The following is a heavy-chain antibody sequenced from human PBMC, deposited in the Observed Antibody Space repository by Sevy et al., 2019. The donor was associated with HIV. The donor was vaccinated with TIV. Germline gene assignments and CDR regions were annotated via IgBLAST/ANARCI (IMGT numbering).Heavy chain of an antibody. Sequence: SETLSLTCTVSGGSISSYYWSWIRQPPGKGLEWIGYIYYSGSTNYNPSLKSRVTISVDTSKNQFSLKLSSVTAADTAVYYCAREDSSSSDYYYGMDVWGPGTTVTVSS. CDR3: AREDSSSSDYYYGMDV. V-gene: IGHV4-59*13. J-gene: IGHJ6*02. D-gene: IGHD6-6*01. CDR1: GGSISSYY. CDR2: IYYSGST.